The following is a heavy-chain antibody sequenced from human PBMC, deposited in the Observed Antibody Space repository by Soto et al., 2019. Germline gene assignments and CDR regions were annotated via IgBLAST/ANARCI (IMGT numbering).Heavy chain of an antibody. Sequence: QVQLVQSGAEVKKPGASVKVSCRASGYTFTGYYMPWVRKAPGQGLGGMGWINPNSGGTNYAQKFQGWVTMTGDTSISTAYMELSRLRSDDTAVYYCARGRVVVVAVKETLGDYWGQGTLVTVSS. CDR3: ARGRVVVVAVKETLGDY. CDR1: GYTFTGYY. D-gene: IGHD2-15*01. J-gene: IGHJ4*02. V-gene: IGHV1-2*04. CDR2: INPNSGGT.